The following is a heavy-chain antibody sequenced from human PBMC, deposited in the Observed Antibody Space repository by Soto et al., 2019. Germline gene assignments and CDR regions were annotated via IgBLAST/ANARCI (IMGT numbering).Heavy chain of an antibody. D-gene: IGHD5-12*01. Sequence: QVQLQQWGAGLLKPSETLSLTCDVYGGSFSRYYWNWIRQPPGKGLEWLGEINHSGSTNYNPSLESRVTISLDTSKTQFPLKLTSVTAADTAVYYCARGEGRLVGTWFDPWGQGTLVTVSS. CDR1: GGSFSRYY. V-gene: IGHV4-34*01. CDR3: ARGEGRLVGTWFDP. J-gene: IGHJ5*02. CDR2: INHSGST.